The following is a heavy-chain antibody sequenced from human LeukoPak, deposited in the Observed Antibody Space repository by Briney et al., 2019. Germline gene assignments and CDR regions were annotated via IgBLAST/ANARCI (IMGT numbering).Heavy chain of an antibody. CDR2: INHSGST. D-gene: IGHD3-10*01. Sequence: PSETLSLTCAVYGGSFSGYYWSWIRQPPGKGLEWIGEINHSGSTNYNPSLKSRVTISVDTSKKQFSLKLSSVTAADTAVYYCARRILLWFGELHHYYFDYWGQGTLVTVSS. V-gene: IGHV4-34*01. CDR1: GGSFSGYY. CDR3: ARRILLWFGELHHYYFDY. J-gene: IGHJ4*02.